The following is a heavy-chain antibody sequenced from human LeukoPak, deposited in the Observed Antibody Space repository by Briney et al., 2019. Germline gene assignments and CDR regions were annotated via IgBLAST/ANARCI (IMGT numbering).Heavy chain of an antibody. CDR3: ARGRSSSSGGYFDY. D-gene: IGHD6-6*01. CDR1: GLTFSRYA. Sequence: PGGSLRLSCAASGLTFSRYAMHWVRQALGKGLEWVAVMSYDGSNKYYADSVKGRFTISRDNSKNTLYLQMSSLRVEDTAVYYCARGRSSSSGGYFDYWGQGTLVTVSS. V-gene: IGHV3-30-3*01. J-gene: IGHJ4*02. CDR2: MSYDGSNK.